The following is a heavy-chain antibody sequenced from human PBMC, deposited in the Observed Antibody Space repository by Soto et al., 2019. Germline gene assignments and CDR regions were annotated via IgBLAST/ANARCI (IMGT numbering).Heavy chain of an antibody. CDR1: SDAISSGNW. V-gene: IGHV4-4*02. CDR3: ARQERANNYGRFDS. D-gene: IGHD5-18*01. J-gene: IGHJ4*02. CDR2: IYHSGIT. Sequence: PSETLSLICAVSSDAISSGNWWSWVRQPPGKGLEWIGEIYHSGITNYSPSLKSRVTISVDKSKNQFSLKLSSVTAADTAVYFSARQERANNYGRFDSWGQGTLVTVSS.